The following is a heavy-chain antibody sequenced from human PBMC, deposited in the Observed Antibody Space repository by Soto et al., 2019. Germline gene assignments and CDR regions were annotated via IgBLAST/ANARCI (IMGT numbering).Heavy chain of an antibody. V-gene: IGHV3-13*01. Sequence: ESGGGLVQPGGSLRLSCAASGFTFSSYDMHWVRQATGKGLEWVSAIGTAGDTYYPGSVKGRFTISRENAKNSLYLQMNSLRAEDTAVYYCARVLAAAGTTNYDYWGQGTLVTVSS. CDR2: IGTAGDT. J-gene: IGHJ4*02. CDR1: GFTFSSYD. CDR3: ARVLAAAGTTNYDY. D-gene: IGHD6-13*01.